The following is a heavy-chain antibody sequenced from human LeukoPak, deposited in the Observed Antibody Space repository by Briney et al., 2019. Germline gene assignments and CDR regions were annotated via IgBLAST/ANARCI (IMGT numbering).Heavy chain of an antibody. CDR1: GGTFSSYT. D-gene: IGHD6-6*01. CDR3: ARQIVSYSSSYLFDY. Sequence: SVKVSCKASGGTFSSYTISWVRQALGQGLEWMGRIIPILGIANYAQKFQGRVTITADKSTSTAYMELSSLRSEDTAVYYCARQIVSYSSSYLFDYWGQGTLVTVSS. J-gene: IGHJ4*02. CDR2: IIPILGIA. V-gene: IGHV1-69*02.